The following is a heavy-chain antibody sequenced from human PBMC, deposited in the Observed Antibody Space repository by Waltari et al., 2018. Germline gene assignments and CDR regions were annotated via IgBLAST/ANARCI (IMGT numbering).Heavy chain of an antibody. CDR3: AKDRVVVVVPAAIGNWFDP. J-gene: IGHJ5*02. CDR2: ISGSGGST. Sequence: EVQLLESGGGLVQPGGSLRLSCAASGFTFSSYAMSWVRQAPGKGLEWVSAISGSGGSTYYADSVKGRLTISRDNSKNTLYLQMNSLRAEDTAVYYCAKDRVVVVVPAAIGNWFDPWGQGTLVTVSS. CDR1: GFTFSSYA. D-gene: IGHD2-2*01. V-gene: IGHV3-23*01.